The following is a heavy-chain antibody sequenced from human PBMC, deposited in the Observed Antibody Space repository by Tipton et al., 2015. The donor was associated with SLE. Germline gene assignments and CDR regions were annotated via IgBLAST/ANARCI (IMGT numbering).Heavy chain of an antibody. Sequence: QVQLVQSGAEVKKPGASVKVSCEASGYTFTGYFMHWVRQAPGQGLEWMGRINPNSGGTNYAQKFQGRVTMTRDTSISTAYMELSRLRSDGTAVYYCARRDSSSPYFDYWGQGTLVTVSS. CDR2: INPNSGGT. V-gene: IGHV1-2*06. CDR3: ARRDSSSPYFDY. D-gene: IGHD6-6*01. J-gene: IGHJ4*02. CDR1: GYTFTGYF.